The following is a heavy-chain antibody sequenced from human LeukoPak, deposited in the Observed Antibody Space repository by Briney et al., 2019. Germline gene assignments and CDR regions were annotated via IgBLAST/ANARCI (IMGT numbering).Heavy chain of an antibody. CDR3: ATTPGYSSGWYEGPVLLN. Sequence: PSQTLSLTCTVSGGSISSGGYYWSWIRQPPGKGLEWIGYIYHSGSTYYNPSLKSRVTISVDRSKNQFSLKLSSVTAADTAVYYCATTPGYSSGWYEGPVLLNWGQGTLVTVSS. V-gene: IGHV4-30-2*01. CDR2: IYHSGST. J-gene: IGHJ4*02. D-gene: IGHD6-19*01. CDR1: GGSISSGGYY.